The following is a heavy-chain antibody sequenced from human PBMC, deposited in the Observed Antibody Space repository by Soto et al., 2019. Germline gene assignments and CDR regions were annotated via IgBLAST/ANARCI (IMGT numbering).Heavy chain of an antibody. D-gene: IGHD7-27*01. Sequence: LRLSCVASGFTFSSYWMSWVRQAPGKGLEWVANMKRDGSEKYYVDSVKGRFSISRDNGKNSVYLQMNSLRAEDTAVYYCARILGDWGLFDYWGQGALVTVSS. J-gene: IGHJ4*02. CDR3: ARILGDWGLFDY. CDR2: MKRDGSEK. CDR1: GFTFSSYW. V-gene: IGHV3-7*01.